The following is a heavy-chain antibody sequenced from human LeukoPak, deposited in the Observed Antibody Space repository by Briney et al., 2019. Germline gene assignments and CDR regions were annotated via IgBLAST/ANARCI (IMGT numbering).Heavy chain of an antibody. CDR3: ARTRNTMVRGVIIGYFDY. CDR2: INPNSGGT. D-gene: IGHD3-10*01. J-gene: IGHJ4*02. V-gene: IGHV1-2*06. Sequence: ASVKVSCKASGYTFTSYGISWVRQAPGQGLEWMGRINPNSGGTNYAQKFQGRVTMTRDTSISTAYMELSRLRFDDTAVYYCARTRNTMVRGVIIGYFDYWGQGTLVTVSS. CDR1: GYTFTSYG.